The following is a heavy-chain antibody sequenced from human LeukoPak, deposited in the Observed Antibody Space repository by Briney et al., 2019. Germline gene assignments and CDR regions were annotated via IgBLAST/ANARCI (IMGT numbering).Heavy chain of an antibody. CDR1: GFSLSTSGLG. J-gene: IGHJ3*02. CDR2: IYWNDDK. Sequence: SGPTLVKPTQTLTLTCTFSGFSLSTSGLGVDWIRQPPGKALEWLALIYWNDDKRYSPSLKSRLTITKDTSKNQVVLTMTNMDPVDTASYSCAQRRRDAFDIWGQGTMVTVSS. V-gene: IGHV2-5*01. CDR3: AQRRRDAFDI.